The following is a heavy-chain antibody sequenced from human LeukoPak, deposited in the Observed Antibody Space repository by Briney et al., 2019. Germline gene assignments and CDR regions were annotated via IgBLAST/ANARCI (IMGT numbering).Heavy chain of an antibody. D-gene: IGHD6-19*01. J-gene: IGHJ4*02. CDR2: INHNESP. V-gene: IGHV4-34*01. Sequence: PSETRCLTCGVLGGSFSGYYWSWIRQPPGKGLEWSGEINHNESPNYNPSLKSRVTISVDTSKNQFSLKLSSVTAADTAVYYCARGHAAVASEGFDYWGQGTLVTVSS. CDR1: GGSFSGYY. CDR3: ARGHAAVASEGFDY.